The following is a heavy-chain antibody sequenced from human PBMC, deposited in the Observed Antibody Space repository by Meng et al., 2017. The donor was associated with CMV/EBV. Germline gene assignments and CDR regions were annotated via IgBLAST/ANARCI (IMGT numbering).Heavy chain of an antibody. Sequence: RLSCAACGFTCSSYGMHWVRQATGKGLEWVAVIWYDGSNKYYADSVKGRFTISRDNSKNTLYLQMNSLRAEDTAVYYCAGGEWFDPWGQGTLVTVSS. CDR1: GFTCSSYG. V-gene: IGHV3-33*01. J-gene: IGHJ5*02. CDR2: IWYDGSNK. CDR3: AGGEWFDP.